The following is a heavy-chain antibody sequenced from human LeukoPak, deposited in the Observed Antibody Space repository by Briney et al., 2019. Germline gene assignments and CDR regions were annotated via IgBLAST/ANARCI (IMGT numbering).Heavy chain of an antibody. CDR1: GYTFTSYA. CDR2: INAGNGNT. J-gene: IGHJ6*02. Sequence: ASVKVSCKASGYTFTSYAMHWVRQAPGQRLEWMGWINAGNGNTKYSQKFQGRVTITADESTGTAYMELSSLRSEDTAVYYCARDQTTVTTLRYYYGMDVWGQGTTVTVSS. CDR3: ARDQTTVTTLRYYYGMDV. V-gene: IGHV1-3*01. D-gene: IGHD4-17*01.